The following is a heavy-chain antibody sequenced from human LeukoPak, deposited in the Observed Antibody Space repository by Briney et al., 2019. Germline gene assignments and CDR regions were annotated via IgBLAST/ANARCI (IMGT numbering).Heavy chain of an antibody. Sequence: PGGSLRLSCAASGFTFSRYVMSWVRQAPWKGLEWVSAISGSGGSTYYADSVKGRFTISRDNSKKTLSLQMNSLRAQDTTLYYCAKEVIAPIAGAFDIWGQGTMVTVSS. CDR2: ISGSGGST. V-gene: IGHV3-23*01. J-gene: IGHJ3*02. CDR1: GFTFSRYV. CDR3: AKEVIAPIAGAFDI. D-gene: IGHD6-13*01.